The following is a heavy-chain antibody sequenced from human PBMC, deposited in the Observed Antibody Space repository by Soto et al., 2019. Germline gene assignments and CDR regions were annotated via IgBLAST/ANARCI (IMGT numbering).Heavy chain of an antibody. Sequence: QVQLVQAGAEVKKPGSSVKVSCKASGGTFSTYAISWVRQAPGQGLEWMGGIIPIYGTANYAQKFQGILTMTADEATSTVYMELSSLRSDDTAVYYCAREDKPGGYTPPGTSGFDSWGQGTLVTVSS. D-gene: IGHD5-12*01. CDR2: IIPIYGTA. V-gene: IGHV1-69*12. CDR3: AREDKPGGYTPPGTSGFDS. CDR1: GGTFSTYA. J-gene: IGHJ4*02.